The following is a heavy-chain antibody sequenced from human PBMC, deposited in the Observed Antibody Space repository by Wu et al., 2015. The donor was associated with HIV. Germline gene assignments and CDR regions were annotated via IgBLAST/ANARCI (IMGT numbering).Heavy chain of an antibody. D-gene: IGHD6-19*01. J-gene: IGHJ1*01. CDR1: GGSFTNYY. V-gene: IGHV4-34*01. Sequence: QVQLQQWGAGLLKPSETLSLTCAVYGGSFTNYYWSWIRQPPGKGLQWIGEINHSGSTNYNPSLKSRVTISVDTSKNQFSLKLRSVTAADTAVYYCARHSGGWHSGAEYIQHWGQGTLVTVSS. CDR2: INHSGST. CDR3: ARHSGGWHSGAEYIQH.